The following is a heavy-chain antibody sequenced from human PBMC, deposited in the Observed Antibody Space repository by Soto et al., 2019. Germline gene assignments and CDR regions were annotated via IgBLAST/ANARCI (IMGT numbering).Heavy chain of an antibody. CDR2: ISGSGGST. CDR1: GFTFSSYA. D-gene: IGHD6-13*01. J-gene: IGHJ4*02. CDR3: AKENGYSSSWFEFDY. V-gene: IGHV3-23*01. Sequence: EVQLLESVGGLVQPGGSLRLSCAASGFTFSSYAMSWVRQAPGKGLEWVSAISGSGGSTYYGDSLQGRFTISSDNSKNTLYLQMNSLRAEDTAVYYFAKENGYSSSWFEFDYWGQGTLVTVSS.